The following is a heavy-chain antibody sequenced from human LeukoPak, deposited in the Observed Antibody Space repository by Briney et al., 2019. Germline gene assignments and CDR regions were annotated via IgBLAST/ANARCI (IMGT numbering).Heavy chain of an antibody. CDR1: GGSISNYY. CDR2: VYYTGDT. Sequence: KPSETLSLTCTVSGGSISNYYWTWIRQPPGKGLEWIGFVYYTGDTNYNPSLKSRVTISLHTSQNQFSLKLSSVTAADTAVYYCARAGYSYGTGYYFDYWGQGTLVSDS. V-gene: IGHV4-59*01. J-gene: IGHJ4*02. CDR3: ARAGYSYGTGYYFDY. D-gene: IGHD5-18*01.